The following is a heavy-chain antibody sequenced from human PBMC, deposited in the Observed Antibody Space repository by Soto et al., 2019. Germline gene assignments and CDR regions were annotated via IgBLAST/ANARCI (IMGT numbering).Heavy chain of an antibody. CDR1: GFTFSSYA. D-gene: IGHD2-2*01. J-gene: IGHJ4*02. V-gene: IGHV3-23*01. CDR3: AKESLFPSIQGIITN. CDR2: ISGSGGST. Sequence: VGSLRLSCAASGFTFSSYAMSWVREAPVNGLEWVSAISGSGGSTYYADSVRGRFTISRDNTKNTVYLQMNTLSADDTAVYFCAKESLFPSIQGIITNWGQGVVVT.